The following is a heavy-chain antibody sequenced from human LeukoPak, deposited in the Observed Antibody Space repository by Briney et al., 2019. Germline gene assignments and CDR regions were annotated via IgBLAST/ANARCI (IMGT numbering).Heavy chain of an antibody. V-gene: IGHV4-4*02. Sequence: GSLRLSCAASEFTFSSYSMNWVRQAPGKGLEWVGEIYHSGSTNYNPSLKSRVTISVDKSKNQFSLKLSSVTAADTAVYYCATRGYYDSSGYLRDYWGQGTLVTVSS. D-gene: IGHD3-22*01. CDR3: ATRGYYDSSGYLRDY. J-gene: IGHJ4*02. CDR1: EFTFSSYSM. CDR2: IYHSGST.